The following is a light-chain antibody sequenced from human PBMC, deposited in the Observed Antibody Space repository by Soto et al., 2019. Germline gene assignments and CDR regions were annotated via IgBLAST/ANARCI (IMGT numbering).Light chain of an antibody. Sequence: QSALTQPASVSGSPGQSITISFPGSSSDVGGDNHVSWYQQHPGKVPKLMIYDVSKRPSGVSNRFSGSKSGNTASLTISGLQAEDEADYYCTSDTNTYTVIIGGGTKLNVL. CDR3: TSDTNTYTVI. CDR1: SSDVGGDNH. V-gene: IGLV2-14*03. J-gene: IGLJ2*01. CDR2: DVS.